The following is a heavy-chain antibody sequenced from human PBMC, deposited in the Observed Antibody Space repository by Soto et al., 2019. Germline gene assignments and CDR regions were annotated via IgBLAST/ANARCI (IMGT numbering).Heavy chain of an antibody. CDR2: IYYSGST. V-gene: IGHV4-39*02. Sequence: QLQLQESGPGLVKPSETLSLTCTVSGGSISSSSYYWGWIRQPPGKGLEWIGSIYYSGSTYYNPSLKSRVTISVDTSKNHFSLKLSSVTAADTAVYYCARSFFDWLLPAPDDAFDIWGQGTMVTVSS. J-gene: IGHJ3*02. D-gene: IGHD3-9*01. CDR1: GGSISSSSYY. CDR3: ARSFFDWLLPAPDDAFDI.